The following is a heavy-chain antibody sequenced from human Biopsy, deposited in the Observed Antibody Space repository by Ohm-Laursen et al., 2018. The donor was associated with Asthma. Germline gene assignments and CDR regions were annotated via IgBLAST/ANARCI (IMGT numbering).Heavy chain of an antibody. CDR3: ARGQKSAGDRWFDP. J-gene: IGHJ5*02. D-gene: IGHD6-13*01. CDR2: INPNSGAT. CDR1: GYPFIGYH. Sequence: ASVKVSCKASGYPFIGYHIHWMRQAPGQGLKWMGRINPNSGATNYAQKFQGRVTMTRDTSISTAYMEVSRLRSDDTAAYYCARGQKSAGDRWFDPWGQGTLVTVSS. V-gene: IGHV1-2*06.